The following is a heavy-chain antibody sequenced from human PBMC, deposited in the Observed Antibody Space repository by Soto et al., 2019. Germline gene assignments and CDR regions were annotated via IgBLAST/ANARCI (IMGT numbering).Heavy chain of an antibody. CDR1: GFTFSSYA. CDR2: ISGSGGST. D-gene: IGHD3-3*01. CDR3: AKDRTIFGVVAGWFDP. Sequence: VQLLESGGGLVQPGGSLRLSCAASGFTFSSYAMSWVRQAPGKGLEWVSAISGSGGSTYYADSVKGRFTISRDNSKNTLYLQMNSLRAEDTAVYYCAKDRTIFGVVAGWFDPWGQGTLVTVSS. J-gene: IGHJ5*02. V-gene: IGHV3-23*01.